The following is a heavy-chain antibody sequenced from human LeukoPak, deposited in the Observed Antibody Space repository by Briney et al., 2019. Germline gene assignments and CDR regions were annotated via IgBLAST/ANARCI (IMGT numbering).Heavy chain of an antibody. D-gene: IGHD3-3*01. CDR3: ARGSRITIFGVVMGYFDY. CDR2: ISAYNGNT. J-gene: IGHJ4*02. Sequence: ASVKVSCKASGYTFTSYVSWVRQAPGQGLEWMGWISAYNGNTNYAQKLQGRVTMTTDTSTSTAYMELRSLRSDDTAVYYCARGSRITIFGVVMGYFDYWGQGTLVTVSS. V-gene: IGHV1-18*01. CDR1: GYTFTSYV.